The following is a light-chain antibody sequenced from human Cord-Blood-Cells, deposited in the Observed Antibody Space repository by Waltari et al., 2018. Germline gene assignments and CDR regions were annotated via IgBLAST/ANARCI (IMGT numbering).Light chain of an antibody. Sequence: EIVLTQSPATLSLSPGERATLSCRASQSVSSYLAWYQQKLGQAPRLLIYDASNRATGIPARFSGSGSGTDFTLTISSLEPEDFAVYYCQQRSNSFGQGTKLEIK. J-gene: IGKJ2*03. V-gene: IGKV3-11*01. CDR3: QQRSNS. CDR1: QSVSSY. CDR2: DAS.